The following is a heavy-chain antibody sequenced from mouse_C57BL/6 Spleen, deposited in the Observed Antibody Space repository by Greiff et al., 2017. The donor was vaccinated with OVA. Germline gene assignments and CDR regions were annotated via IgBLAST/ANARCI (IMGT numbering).Heavy chain of an antibody. D-gene: IGHD1-1*01. CDR1: GYTFTSYG. CDR3: AQFITTVGGAD. J-gene: IGHJ3*01. CDR2: IYPRSGNT. V-gene: IGHV1-81*01. Sequence: QVQLKQSGAELARPGASVKLSCKASGYTFTSYGISWVKQRTGQGLEWIGEIYPRSGNTYYNEKFKGKATLTADKSSSTAYMELRSLTSEDSAVYFCAQFITTVGGADWGQGTLVTVSA.